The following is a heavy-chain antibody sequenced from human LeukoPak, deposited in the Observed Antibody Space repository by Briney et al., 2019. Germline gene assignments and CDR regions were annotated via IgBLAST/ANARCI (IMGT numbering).Heavy chain of an antibody. V-gene: IGHV4-34*01. CDR3: ARGGGSSSWYNYFDY. Sequence: SETLSLTCAVYGGSFSGYYWSWIRQPPGKGLEWIGEINHSGSTNYNPSLKSRVTISVDTSKNQLSLKLSSVTAADTAVYYCARGGGSSSWYNYFDYWGQGTLVTVSS. D-gene: IGHD6-13*01. J-gene: IGHJ4*02. CDR2: INHSGST. CDR1: GGSFSGYY.